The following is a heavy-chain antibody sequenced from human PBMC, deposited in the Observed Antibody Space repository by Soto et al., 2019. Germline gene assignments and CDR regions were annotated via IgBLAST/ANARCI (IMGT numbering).Heavy chain of an antibody. J-gene: IGHJ6*02. CDR2: INPNSGGT. CDR1: GYTFTGYY. V-gene: IGHV1-2*04. Sequence: ASVKVSCKASGYTFTGYYMHWVRQAPGQGLEWMGWINPNSGGTNYAQKFQGWVTMTRDTSISTAYMELSRLRSDDTAVYYCARGGNWNHQSGDYYYGMDVWGQGTTVTVSS. D-gene: IGHD1-1*01. CDR3: ARGGNWNHQSGDYYYGMDV.